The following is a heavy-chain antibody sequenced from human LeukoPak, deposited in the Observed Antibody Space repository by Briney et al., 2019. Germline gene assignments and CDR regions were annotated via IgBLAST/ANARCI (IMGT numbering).Heavy chain of an antibody. D-gene: IGHD3-10*01. CDR2: INPNSGGT. V-gene: IGHV1-2*02. CDR1: GYTFTGYY. Sequence: ASVKVSCKASGYTFTGYYMHWVRQAPGQGLEWMGWINPNSGGTNHAQKFQGRVTMTRDTSISTAYMELSRLRSDDTAVYYCASYWFGELAPTTGYGMDVWGQGTTVTVSS. J-gene: IGHJ6*02. CDR3: ASYWFGELAPTTGYGMDV.